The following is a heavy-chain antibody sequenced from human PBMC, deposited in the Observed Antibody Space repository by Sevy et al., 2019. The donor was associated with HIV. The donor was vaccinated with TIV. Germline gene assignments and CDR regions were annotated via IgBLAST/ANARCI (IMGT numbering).Heavy chain of an antibody. CDR3: ARGMILEGSWYGMDV. CDR2: IYSGGNT. CDR1: GFMVSSNY. J-gene: IGHJ6*02. V-gene: IGHV3-53*01. D-gene: IGHD3-3*01. Sequence: GGSLRLSCAVSGFMVSSNYMTWVRQAPGKGLEWVSVIYSGGNTFYADSVRGRFTISRDNSKNTLYLQMNSLRAEDTAVYYCARGMILEGSWYGMDVWGQGTTVTVSS.